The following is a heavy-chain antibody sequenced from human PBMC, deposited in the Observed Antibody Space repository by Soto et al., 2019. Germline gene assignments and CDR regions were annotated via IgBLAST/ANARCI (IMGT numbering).Heavy chain of an antibody. J-gene: IGHJ4*02. V-gene: IGHV3-23*01. CDR2: ISGSGGST. CDR3: AKDQYSGSYVGLFGY. Sequence: EVPLLESGGGLVQPGGSLRLSCAASGFTFSSYAMSWVRQAPGKGLEWVSAISGSGGSTYYADSVKGRFTISRDNSKNTLYLQMNSLRAEDTAVYYCAKDQYSGSYVGLFGYWGQGTLVTVSS. CDR1: GFTFSSYA. D-gene: IGHD1-26*01.